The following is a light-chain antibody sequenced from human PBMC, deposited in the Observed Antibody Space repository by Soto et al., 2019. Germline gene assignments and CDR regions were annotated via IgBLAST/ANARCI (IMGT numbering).Light chain of an antibody. V-gene: IGKV3D-20*02. CDR3: QQYRP. J-gene: IGKJ1*01. CDR1: QSVSTSY. Sequence: ELVMTYSPTILSVSPGERANLSCRASQSVSTSYVAWYQQKFGQAPRLLIYDAFSRATGIPDRFSASGSGTDFTLTISRLEPEDFAVYYCQQYRPVGQVTKVDVK. CDR2: DAF.